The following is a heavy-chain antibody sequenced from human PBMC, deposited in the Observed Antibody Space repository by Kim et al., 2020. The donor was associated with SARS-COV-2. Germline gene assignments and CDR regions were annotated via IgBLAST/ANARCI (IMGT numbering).Heavy chain of an antibody. J-gene: IGHJ4*01. CDR3: AGAVVPSASHF. CDR1: GYTFTTYG. Sequence: ASVKVSCKTSGYTFTTYGISWVRQAPGQGLEWMGWISAYNGNTNFAQKFQGRVTMTSDTSTTTAYMELRSLRSDDTAVYYCAGAVVPSASHFWGHGTLVT. V-gene: IGHV1-18*01. CDR2: ISAYNGNT. D-gene: IGHD2-15*01.